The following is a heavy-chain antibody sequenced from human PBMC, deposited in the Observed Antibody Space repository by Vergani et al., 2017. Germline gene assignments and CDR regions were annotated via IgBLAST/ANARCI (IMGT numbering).Heavy chain of an antibody. J-gene: IGHJ6*02. CDR3: ARGKDCGGXSCNGSPYYGLDL. Sequence: VQLVESGGGLVQPGGSLRLSCAASGFTFSSYWMHWVRHTPEKGLVWVSRINTDGSWTTYADSVKGRFTISRDNAKNTLYLQMNSLRVEETAVYYCARGKDCGGXSCNGSPYYGLDLWGQGTTVTVSS. CDR1: GFTFSSYW. V-gene: IGHV3-74*02. D-gene: IGHD2-21*01. CDR2: INTDGSWT.